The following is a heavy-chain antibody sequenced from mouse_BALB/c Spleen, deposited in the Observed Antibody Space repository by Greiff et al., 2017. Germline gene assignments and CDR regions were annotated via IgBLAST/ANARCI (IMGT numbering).Heavy chain of an antibody. D-gene: IGHD1-1*01. CDR1: GDSITSGY. CDR2: ISYSGST. Sequence: EVQLVESGPSLVKPSQTLSLTCSVTGDSITSGYWNWIRKFPGNKLEYMGYISYSGSTYYNPSLKSRISITRDTSKNQYYLQLNSVTTEDTATYYCARHYYGSSYTDCDYWGQGTTLTVAS. V-gene: IGHV3-8*02. J-gene: IGHJ2*01. CDR3: ARHYYGSSYTDCDY.